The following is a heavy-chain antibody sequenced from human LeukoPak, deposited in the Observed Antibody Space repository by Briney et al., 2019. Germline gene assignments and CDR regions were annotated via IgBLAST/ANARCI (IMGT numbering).Heavy chain of an antibody. J-gene: IGHJ2*01. V-gene: IGHV5-51*01. CDR2: IYPGDSDT. CDR1: GYSFTSYW. D-gene: IGHD1-26*01. Sequence: GESLKISCKGSGYSFTSYWIGWVRQLPGKGLEWMGIIYPGDSDTRYSPSFQGQVTISADKSISTAYLQWSSLKASDTAMYYCARPSSKKGGATKNGYWYFDLWGRGTLVTVSS. CDR3: ARPSSKKGGATKNGYWYFDL.